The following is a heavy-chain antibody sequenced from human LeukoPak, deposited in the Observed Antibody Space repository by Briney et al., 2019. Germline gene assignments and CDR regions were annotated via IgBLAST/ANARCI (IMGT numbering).Heavy chain of an antibody. CDR3: VTYSTGLYKGLEF. J-gene: IGHJ4*02. V-gene: IGHV3-7*03. Sequence: GGSLRLSCAASGFTFTTYWMSWIRQAPGKGLEWVANINQDGTDRYYVDSVKGRFTFSRDNAQNSLYLQMSSLRVEDTAVYYCVTYSTGLYKGLEFWGQGTQVTVSS. CDR2: INQDGTDR. D-gene: IGHD2-8*02. CDR1: GFTFTTYW.